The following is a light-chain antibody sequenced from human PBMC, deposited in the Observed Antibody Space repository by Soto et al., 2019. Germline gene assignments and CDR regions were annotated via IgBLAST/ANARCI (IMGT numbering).Light chain of an antibody. V-gene: IGKV3-15*01. CDR2: GAS. CDR3: QQHNNWPPMA. J-gene: IGKJ1*01. Sequence: EIVMTQSPATLSVSPGEKATLSCRASQSVSSDLAWYQQKPGQAPRLLIYGASTRATGIPARFSGSGSGTDIPLTISSLQLEDVAVYYLQQHNNWPPMAFGQGTKVELK. CDR1: QSVSSD.